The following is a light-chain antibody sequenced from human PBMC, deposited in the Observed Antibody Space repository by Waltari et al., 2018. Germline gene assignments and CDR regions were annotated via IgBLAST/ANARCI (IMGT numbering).Light chain of an antibody. J-gene: IGLJ3*02. Sequence: QSALTQPRSVSGSPGQSVTISCTGLSSGVDDYKFVSRYQQHPGKAPKLMIHDVTKRPSGVPDRFSGSKSGNTASLTISGLQAEDEADYYCCSYVGSHTNWVFGGGTKVTVL. CDR3: CSYVGSHTNWV. V-gene: IGLV2-11*01. CDR1: SSGVDDYKF. CDR2: DVT.